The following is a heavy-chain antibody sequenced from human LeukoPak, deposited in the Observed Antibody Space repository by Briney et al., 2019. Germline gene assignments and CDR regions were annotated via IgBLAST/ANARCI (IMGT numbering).Heavy chain of an antibody. CDR1: GYTFTDYY. J-gene: IGHJ6*03. Sequence: SVKVSCKASGYTFTDYYMHWVRQAPGQGLEWMGGSIPIFGTANYAQKFQGRVTITADESTSTAYMELSSLRSEDTAVYYCARTTVTTYQGELYYYYMDVWGKGTPVTISS. CDR3: ARTTVTTYQGELYYYYMDV. CDR2: SIPIFGTA. D-gene: IGHD4-17*01. V-gene: IGHV1-69*13.